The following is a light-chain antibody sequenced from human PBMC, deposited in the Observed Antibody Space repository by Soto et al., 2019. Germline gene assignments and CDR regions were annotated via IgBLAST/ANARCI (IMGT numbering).Light chain of an antibody. CDR3: LQDINYPWT. CDR2: GAS. CDR1: QGIGNA. J-gene: IGKJ1*01. V-gene: IGKV1-6*01. Sequence: IQMTQSPPPLSASVGDIVRITCRASQGIGNALGWYQQKPGKPPKVLIYGASNLQSGVPPRFSGSGSGTDFTLAISSLQPEDSATYYCLQDINYPWTVGQGTKVDIK.